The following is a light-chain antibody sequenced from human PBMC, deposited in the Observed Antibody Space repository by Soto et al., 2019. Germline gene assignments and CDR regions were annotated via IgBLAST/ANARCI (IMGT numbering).Light chain of an antibody. CDR2: GAS. CDR3: HQYASWT. CDR1: QSVAGS. V-gene: IGKV3-20*01. Sequence: ERVVMQSPATLSVSSGGRCMLSCRAMQSVAGSLAWYQQKTGQAPRPLIYGASSRATGIPDRFTGSGSGTDFPLTISRLEPEALAVYYCHQYASWTFGQGTKVDIK. J-gene: IGKJ1*01.